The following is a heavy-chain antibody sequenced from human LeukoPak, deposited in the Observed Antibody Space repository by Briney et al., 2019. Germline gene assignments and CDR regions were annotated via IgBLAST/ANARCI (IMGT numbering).Heavy chain of an antibody. Sequence: PGGSLRLSCAASGFTFSSYRMNWVRQAPGKGLEWVSSISSSSSYIYYADSVKGRFTISRDNAKNSLYLQMNSLRAEDTAVYYCARVFADSSGYYFDYWGQGTLVTVSS. D-gene: IGHD3-22*01. CDR3: ARVFADSSGYYFDY. CDR2: ISSSSSYI. CDR1: GFTFSSYR. J-gene: IGHJ4*02. V-gene: IGHV3-21*01.